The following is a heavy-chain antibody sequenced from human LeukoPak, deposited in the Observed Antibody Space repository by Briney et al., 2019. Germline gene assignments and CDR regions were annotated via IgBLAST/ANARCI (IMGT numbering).Heavy chain of an antibody. Sequence: SQTLSLTCTVSGGSISSGGYYWSWSRQHPGKGLEWIGYIYYSGSTYYNPSLKSRVTISVDTSKNQFSLKLSSVTAADTAVYYCARDRRYDFWSGYPGAFGIWGQGTMVTVSS. V-gene: IGHV4-31*03. CDR3: ARDRRYDFWSGYPGAFGI. CDR2: IYYSGST. CDR1: GGSISSGGYY. J-gene: IGHJ3*02. D-gene: IGHD3-3*01.